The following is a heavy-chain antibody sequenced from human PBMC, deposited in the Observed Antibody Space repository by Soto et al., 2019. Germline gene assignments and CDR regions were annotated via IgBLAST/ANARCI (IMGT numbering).Heavy chain of an antibody. D-gene: IGHD6-19*01. Sequence: PGGSLRLSCAASGFTFSSYWIHWVRQAPGKGLVWVSRINSDESNTNYADSVKGRFTISRDNAKNTVYLQMNSLRAEDTAVYYCVQNGWPFDYWGQGTLVTVSS. CDR2: INSDESNT. J-gene: IGHJ4*02. CDR3: VQNGWPFDY. V-gene: IGHV3-74*01. CDR1: GFTFSSYW.